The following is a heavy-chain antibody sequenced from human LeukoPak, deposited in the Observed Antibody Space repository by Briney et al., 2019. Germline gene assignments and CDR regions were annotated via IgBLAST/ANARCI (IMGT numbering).Heavy chain of an antibody. D-gene: IGHD6-19*01. CDR3: GRGGIALAGLDY. J-gene: IGHJ4*02. CDR1: GFTFSSYA. V-gene: IGHV3-23*01. Sequence: PGGSLRPSCAASGFTFSSYAMSWVRQAPGKGLEWVSSLTSSGGGTYYADSVKGRFTISRDNSKNTLYLQMNSLRVEDTAVYYCGRGGIALAGLDYWGQGTLVTVSS. CDR2: LTSSGGGT.